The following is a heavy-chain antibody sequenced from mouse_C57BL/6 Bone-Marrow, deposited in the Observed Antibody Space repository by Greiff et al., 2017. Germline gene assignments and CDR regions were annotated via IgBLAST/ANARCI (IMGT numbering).Heavy chain of an antibody. CDR3: ARDRITTVVAPYAMDY. CDR1: GYTFTGYW. CDR2: ILPGSGST. V-gene: IGHV1-9*01. Sequence: VQLQQSGAELMKPGASVKLSCKATGYTFTGYWIEWVKQRPGHGLEWIGEILPGSGSTTYNEKFKGKATFTADTSSNTAYMQLSSLTTEDSAIYYCARDRITTVVAPYAMDYWGQGTSVTVSS. J-gene: IGHJ4*01. D-gene: IGHD1-1*01.